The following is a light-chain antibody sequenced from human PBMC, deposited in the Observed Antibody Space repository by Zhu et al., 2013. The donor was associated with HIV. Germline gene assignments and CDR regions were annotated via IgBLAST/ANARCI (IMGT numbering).Light chain of an antibody. Sequence: DIQMTQSPSSLSASVGDRVTITCQASQDISNYLNWYQQKPGKAPKLLIYKASTLESGVPSRFSGSGSGTDFTLTINSLQPEDFATYYCQQYNNYPLTFGGGTKVDMK. V-gene: IGKV1-33*01. J-gene: IGKJ4*01. CDR2: KAS. CDR3: QQYNNYPLT. CDR1: QDISNY.